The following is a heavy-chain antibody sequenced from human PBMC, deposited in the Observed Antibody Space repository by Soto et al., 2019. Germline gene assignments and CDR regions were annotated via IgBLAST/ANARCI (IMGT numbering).Heavy chain of an antibody. CDR1: GYTFTSYD. Sequence: GASVKVSCKASGYTFTSYDIYWVRQATGRGLEWMGWMNPNTGNSAYAQKFQGRVTVTSDTSINTVHMELNSLRSEDTAVYYCARRAETNGWNGFGADKYYFDFWGQGTLVTVSS. V-gene: IGHV1-8*01. J-gene: IGHJ4*02. D-gene: IGHD1-1*01. CDR2: MNPNTGNS. CDR3: ARRAETNGWNGFGADKYYFDF.